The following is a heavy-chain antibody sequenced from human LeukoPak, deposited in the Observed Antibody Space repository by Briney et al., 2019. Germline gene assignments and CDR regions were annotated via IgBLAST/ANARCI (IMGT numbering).Heavy chain of an antibody. CDR2: ISGSGIK. D-gene: IGHD2-8*01. CDR1: GFTFEIYW. CDR3: AREDTGVAFDI. J-gene: IGHJ3*02. Sequence: GGSLRLSCAASGFTFEIYWMSWVRQAPGKGLEWVSYISGSGIKHYADSVKGRFTISRDNAKNSLYLQMNSLRVEDTAVYYCAREDTGVAFDICGQGTTVTV. V-gene: IGHV3-48*04.